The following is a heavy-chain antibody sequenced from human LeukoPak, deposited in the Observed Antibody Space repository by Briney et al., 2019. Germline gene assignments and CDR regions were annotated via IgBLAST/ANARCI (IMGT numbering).Heavy chain of an antibody. D-gene: IGHD3-10*01. V-gene: IGHV3-30-3*02. CDR2: ISYDGSNK. Sequence: AGGSLRLSCAASGFTFSSYAMRWVRQAPGKGLEWVAVISYDGSNKYYADSVKGRFTISRDNSKNTLYLQMNSLRAEDTAVYYCAKSLPPGRITMVRGIDYWGQGTLVTVSS. CDR3: AKSLPPGRITMVRGIDY. J-gene: IGHJ4*02. CDR1: GFTFSSYA.